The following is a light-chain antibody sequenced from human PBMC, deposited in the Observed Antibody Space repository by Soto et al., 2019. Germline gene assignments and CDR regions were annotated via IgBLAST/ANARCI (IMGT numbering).Light chain of an antibody. CDR3: QQYNNWHPGDT. CDR2: GAS. J-gene: IGKJ2*01. CDR1: QSVSSN. Sequence: EIVMTQSPATLSVSPGERATLSCRASQSVSSNLAWYQQKPCQAPRLLIYGASTRATGIPARFSGSGSGTEFTLTISSLQSEDFAVYYCQQYNNWHPGDTFGQGTKLEIK. V-gene: IGKV3-15*01.